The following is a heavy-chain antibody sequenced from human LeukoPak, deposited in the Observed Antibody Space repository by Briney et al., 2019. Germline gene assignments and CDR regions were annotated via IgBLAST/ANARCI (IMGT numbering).Heavy chain of an antibody. D-gene: IGHD5-24*01. V-gene: IGHV1-8*03. CDR1: GYTFTSYD. Sequence: ASVKVSCKASGYTFTSYDINWVRQATGQGLEWVGWMNPNSGNTGYAQKFQGRVTITRNTSISTAYMELSSLRSEDTAVYYCATGPLRDGYNYAFDIWGQGTMVTVSS. CDR2: MNPNSGNT. CDR3: ATGPLRDGYNYAFDI. J-gene: IGHJ3*02.